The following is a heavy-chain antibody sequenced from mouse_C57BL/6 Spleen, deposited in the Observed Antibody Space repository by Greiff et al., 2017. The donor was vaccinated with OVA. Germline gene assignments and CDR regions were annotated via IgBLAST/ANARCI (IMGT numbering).Heavy chain of an antibody. Sequence: QVQLQQPGAELVRPGTSVKLSCKASGYTFTSYWMHWVKQRPGQGLEWIGVIDPSDSYTNYNQKFKGKATLTVDTSSSPAYMQLSSLTSEDSAVYYCARSRANWERGNFDYWGQGTTLTVSS. CDR2: IDPSDSYT. CDR1: GYTFTSYW. CDR3: ARSRANWERGNFDY. J-gene: IGHJ2*01. V-gene: IGHV1-59*01. D-gene: IGHD4-1*01.